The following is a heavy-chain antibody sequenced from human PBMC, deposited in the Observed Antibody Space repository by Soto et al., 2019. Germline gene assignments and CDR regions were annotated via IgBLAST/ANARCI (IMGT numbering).Heavy chain of an antibody. Sequence: GGSLRLSCAASGFTFSSYGMHWVRQAPGKGLEWVAVIWYDGSNKYYADSVKGRFTISRDNSKNTLYLQMNSLRAEDTAVYYCASFSGGWYAYYYYYMDVWGKGTTVTVSS. V-gene: IGHV3-33*01. CDR2: IWYDGSNK. CDR1: GFTFSSYG. J-gene: IGHJ6*03. D-gene: IGHD6-19*01. CDR3: ASFSGGWYAYYYYYMDV.